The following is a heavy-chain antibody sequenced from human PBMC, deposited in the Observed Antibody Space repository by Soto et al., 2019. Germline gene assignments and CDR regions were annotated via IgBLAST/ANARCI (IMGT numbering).Heavy chain of an antibody. D-gene: IGHD6-6*01. V-gene: IGHV3-33*01. CDR2: IWYDGSNK. Sequence: GGSLRLSCAASGFTFSSYGMHWVRQSPGKGLEWVAVIWYDGSNKYYADSVKGRFTISRDNSKNTLYLQMNSLRAEDTAVYYCARDQAACPDYFDYWGQGTLVTVSS. CDR3: ARDQAACPDYFDY. CDR1: GFTFSSYG. J-gene: IGHJ4*02.